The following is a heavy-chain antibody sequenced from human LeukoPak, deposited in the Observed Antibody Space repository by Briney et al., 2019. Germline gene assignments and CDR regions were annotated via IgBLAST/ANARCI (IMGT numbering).Heavy chain of an antibody. CDR3: ARVKQFWSGYPPFDAFDI. CDR2: IYYSGST. CDR1: GGSISSYY. Sequence: PSETLSLTCTVSGGSISSYYWSWIRQPPGKGLEWIGYIYYSGSTNYNPSLKSRVTISVDTSKNQFSLKLSSVTAADTAVYYCARVKQFWSGYPPFDAFDIWGQGTMVTVSS. V-gene: IGHV4-59*01. D-gene: IGHD3-3*02. J-gene: IGHJ3*02.